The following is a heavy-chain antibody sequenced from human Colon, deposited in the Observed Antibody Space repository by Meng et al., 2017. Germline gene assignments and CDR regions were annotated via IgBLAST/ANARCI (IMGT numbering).Heavy chain of an antibody. Sequence: SETLSLTCTVSNYSITNGYYWGWVRQHPGKGLEWIGSFYHNGKKYYNPSLKSRVTISVDPSKNQFSLRLSSVTAADTAVYYCPLTTFGVAPMDFDKWGQGILVTVSS. D-gene: IGHD3-3*01. V-gene: IGHV4-38-2*02. J-gene: IGHJ4*02. CDR2: FYHNGKK. CDR3: PLTTFGVAPMDFDK. CDR1: NYSITNGYY.